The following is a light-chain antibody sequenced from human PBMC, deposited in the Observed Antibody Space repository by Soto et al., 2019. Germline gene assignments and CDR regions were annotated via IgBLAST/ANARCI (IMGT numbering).Light chain of an antibody. Sequence: EIVLTQSPDTLSLSPGERVTLSCRASQRMTNNFLAWFQQKPGLAPRLLIHGASTRDSGVPDRFTGGGSGTDFLLTISRVEPEDVAVYYCQQYGRSPFTFGQGTKLQIK. J-gene: IGKJ2*01. V-gene: IGKV3-20*01. CDR2: GAS. CDR1: QRMTNNF. CDR3: QQYGRSPFT.